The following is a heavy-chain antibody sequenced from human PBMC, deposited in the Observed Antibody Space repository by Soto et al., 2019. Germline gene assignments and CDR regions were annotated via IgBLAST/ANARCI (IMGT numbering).Heavy chain of an antibody. CDR1: GYTFTSYA. J-gene: IGHJ4*02. V-gene: IGHV1-3*01. Sequence: ASVKVSCKASGYTFTSYAMHWVRQAPGQRLEWMGWINAYNGNTNYSQKLQGRVTITTDTSTSTAYMELRSLRSDDTAVYYCARDRALEMATIYYFDYWGQGTLVTVSS. CDR3: ARDRALEMATIYYFDY. CDR2: INAYNGNT. D-gene: IGHD5-12*01.